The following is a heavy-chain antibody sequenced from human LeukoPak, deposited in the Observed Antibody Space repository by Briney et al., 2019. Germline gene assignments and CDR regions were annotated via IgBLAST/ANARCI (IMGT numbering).Heavy chain of an antibody. CDR2: IIPILGIA. D-gene: IGHD4-11*01. CDR3: ARESTVTTGACYI. V-gene: IGHV1-69*04. Sequence: SVKVSCKASGGTFSSYTISWVRQAPGQGLEWMGRIIPILGIANYAQKFQGGVTITADKSTSTAYMELSSLRSEDTAVYYCARESTVTTGACYIWGQGTMVTVSS. CDR1: GGTFSSYT. J-gene: IGHJ3*02.